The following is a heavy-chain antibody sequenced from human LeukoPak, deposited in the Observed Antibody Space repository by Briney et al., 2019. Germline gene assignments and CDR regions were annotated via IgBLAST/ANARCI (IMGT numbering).Heavy chain of an antibody. V-gene: IGHV3-7*01. CDR2: IKQDGSEK. CDR1: GFTFSNYW. Sequence: GGSLRLSCSVSGFTFSNYWMSCVRQAPGQGLEWVANIKQDGSEKYYVDSVKGRFSISRDNAKNSLYLQMNSLRVDDMAVYYCARDWDFGDYGSHFDYWGQGTLVTVSS. CDR3: ARDWDFGDYGSHFDY. J-gene: IGHJ4*02. D-gene: IGHD4-17*01.